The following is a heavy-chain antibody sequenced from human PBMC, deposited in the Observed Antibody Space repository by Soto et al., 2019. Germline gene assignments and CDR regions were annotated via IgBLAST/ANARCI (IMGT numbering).Heavy chain of an antibody. J-gene: IGHJ4*02. CDR3: ATYAAEYYFDY. Sequence: QVQLKESGPGLVKPSQTLSLTCTVSGGSISSGGQYWSWIRQHPGKGLEWIGYIYDSGSTYYNPSLMSPVTSAFDTSKNPLSMMLHSVTAADTAVYYCATYAAEYYFDYWGQGTLVTVSS. D-gene: IGHD6-25*01. V-gene: IGHV4-31*01. CDR1: GGSISSGGQY. CDR2: IYDSGST.